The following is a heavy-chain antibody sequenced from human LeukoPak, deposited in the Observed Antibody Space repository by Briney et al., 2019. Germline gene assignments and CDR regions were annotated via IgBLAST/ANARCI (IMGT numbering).Heavy chain of an antibody. CDR2: IYYSGST. V-gene: IGHV4-39*07. CDR3: EGWVAAAQEENWFDP. D-gene: IGHD6-13*01. CDR1: GGSISSSSYY. Sequence: TSETLSLTCTVSGGSISSSSYYWGWIRQPPGKGLEWIGSIYYSGSTYYNPSLKSRVTISVDTSKNQFSLKLSSVTAADTAVYYCEGWVAAAQEENWFDPWGQETLVTVSS. J-gene: IGHJ5*02.